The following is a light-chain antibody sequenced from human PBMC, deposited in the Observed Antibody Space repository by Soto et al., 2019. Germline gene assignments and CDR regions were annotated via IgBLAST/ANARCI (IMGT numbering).Light chain of an antibody. J-gene: IGKJ1*01. CDR2: KAS. CDR3: QQYNTYD. V-gene: IGKV1-5*03. Sequence: DIQMTQSPSTLSASVGDRVTITCRASQSISSWLAWYQQKPGKAPKLLIYKASSLESGVPSRFSGSVSGTEFTLTITSLQPDDFATYYCQQYNTYDFSQGTKVEIK. CDR1: QSISSW.